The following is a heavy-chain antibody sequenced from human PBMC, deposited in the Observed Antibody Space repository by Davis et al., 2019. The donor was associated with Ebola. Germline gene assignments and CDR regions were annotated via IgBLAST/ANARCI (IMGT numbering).Heavy chain of an antibody. Sequence: PGGSLRLSCVVIGDTYSNYAMSWVRQAPGKGLEWVSTISTSGATAEYADSVRRRFTISRDNSKNTLYLQMNALRAEDTAVYYCARTGHYYYYDMDVWGKGTTVTVSS. J-gene: IGHJ6*03. V-gene: IGHV3-23*01. D-gene: IGHD3/OR15-3a*01. CDR1: GDTYSNYA. CDR2: ISTSGATA. CDR3: ARTGHYYYYDMDV.